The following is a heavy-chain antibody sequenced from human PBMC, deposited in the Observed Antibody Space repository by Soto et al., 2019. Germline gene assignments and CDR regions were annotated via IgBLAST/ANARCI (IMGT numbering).Heavy chain of an antibody. J-gene: IGHJ3*02. CDR1: GGSISSYY. CDR3: ARGSSGWYLDAFDI. CDR2: IYYSGST. D-gene: IGHD6-19*01. V-gene: IGHV4-59*01. Sequence: PSETLSLTCTVSGGSISSYYWSWIRQPPGKGLEWIGYIYYSGSTNYNPSLKSRVTISVDTSKNQFSLKLSSVTAADTAVYYCARGSSGWYLDAFDIWGQGTMVTVSS.